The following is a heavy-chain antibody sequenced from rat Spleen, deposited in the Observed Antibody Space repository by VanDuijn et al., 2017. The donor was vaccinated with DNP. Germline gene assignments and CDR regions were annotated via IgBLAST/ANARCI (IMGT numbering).Heavy chain of an antibody. J-gene: IGHJ2*01. CDR2: ITSSGGST. D-gene: IGHD4-1*01. V-gene: IGHV5-31*01. CDR1: GFTFNNYW. Sequence: EVQLVESGGDLVQPGRSLKLSCVASGFTFNNYWMAWIRQVPGKGLEWVASITSSGGSTYYPDSVKGRFTISRDNAKNTLYLQMNSLRSEDTATYYGARGNGGDYWGQGVMVTVSS. CDR3: ARGNGGDY.